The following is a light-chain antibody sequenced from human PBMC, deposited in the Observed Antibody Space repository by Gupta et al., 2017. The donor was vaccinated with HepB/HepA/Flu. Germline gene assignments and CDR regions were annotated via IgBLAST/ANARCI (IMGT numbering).Light chain of an antibody. J-gene: IGKJ1*01. CDR2: YAS. CDR1: HNISSS. Sequence: IVLTQSPHFPSVTPKEKVTITCRASHNISSSLHWYQQKPDQSPRLLINYASHCAAGVPARFSGSGSGTDFILTINGLEAEDFAVYYCYQSRSLPRTFGQGTKVEIK. CDR3: YQSRSLPRT. V-gene: IGKV6D-21*02.